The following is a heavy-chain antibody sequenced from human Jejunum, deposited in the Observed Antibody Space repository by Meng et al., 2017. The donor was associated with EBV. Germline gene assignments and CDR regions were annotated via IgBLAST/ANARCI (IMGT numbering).Heavy chain of an antibody. CDR3: ARVRCSGGSCFYFDY. Sequence: QVQLQESGSGLVNPSXXLSLTCAVSGGSITSSDWWTWVRQPPGEGLEWIGEIYHDGSSNYSPSLKSRVTILLDKSENHFSLKLNSVTAADTAVYYCARVRCSGGSCFYFDYWGQGALVTVSS. CDR1: GGSITSSDW. CDR2: IYHDGSS. V-gene: IGHV4-4*02. J-gene: IGHJ4*02. D-gene: IGHD2-15*01.